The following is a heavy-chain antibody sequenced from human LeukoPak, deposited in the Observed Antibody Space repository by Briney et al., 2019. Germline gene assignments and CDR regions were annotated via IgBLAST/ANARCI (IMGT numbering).Heavy chain of an antibody. Sequence: GASVKVSCKASGYTFTSYGISWVRQAPGQGLEWMGWISAYNGNTNYAQKLQGRVTMTTDTSTSTAYMELRSLRSDDTAVYYCARDIAVANKLRRFDYLGQGTLVTGSS. D-gene: IGHD6-19*01. CDR3: ARDIAVANKLRRFDY. V-gene: IGHV1-18*01. CDR2: ISAYNGNT. CDR1: GYTFTSYG. J-gene: IGHJ4*02.